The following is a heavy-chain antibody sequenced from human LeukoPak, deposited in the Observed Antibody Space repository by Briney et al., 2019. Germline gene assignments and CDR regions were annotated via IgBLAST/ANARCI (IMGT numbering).Heavy chain of an antibody. Sequence: SETLSLTCTVSGGSISSYYWSWIRQPPGKGLEWIGYVDYSGSTIHNPSLKSRVTISVNTSKNQFSLQLTSVTAADTAVYYCARSGGLYTSTWYFHRWGQGTLVTVSS. CDR1: GGSISSYY. V-gene: IGHV4-59*01. CDR2: VDYSGST. D-gene: IGHD6-13*01. CDR3: ARSGGLYTSTWYFHR. J-gene: IGHJ1*01.